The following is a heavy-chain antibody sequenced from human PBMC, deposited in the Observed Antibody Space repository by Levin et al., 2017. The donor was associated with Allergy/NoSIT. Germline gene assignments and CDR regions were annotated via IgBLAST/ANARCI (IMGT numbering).Heavy chain of an antibody. CDR1: GFTFSIYA. CDR3: AKGPAYSDNSGYYIQH. J-gene: IGHJ1*01. Sequence: GGSLRLSCAASGFTFSIYAMNWVRQAPGKGLEWVSTLSGGGGSTYHADSVKGRFTISRDNSKNTLYLQMNSLRADDTAIYYCAKGPAYSDNSGYYIQHWGQGTLVTVSS. D-gene: IGHD3-22*01. CDR2: LSGGGGST. V-gene: IGHV3-23*01.